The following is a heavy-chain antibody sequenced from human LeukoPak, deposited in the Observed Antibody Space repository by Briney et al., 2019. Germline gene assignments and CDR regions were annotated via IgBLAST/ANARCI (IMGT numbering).Heavy chain of an antibody. Sequence: GGSLRLSCAASGFTFSSYAMSWVRQAPGKGLEWVSAISGSGGSTYYADSVKGRFTISRDNSKNTLYLQMNSLRAEDTAVYYCSKKGQNEDYGKPDWGQGTLVTVSS. CDR3: SKKGQNEDYGKPD. V-gene: IGHV3-23*01. D-gene: IGHD4-17*01. J-gene: IGHJ4*02. CDR2: ISGSGGST. CDR1: GFTFSSYA.